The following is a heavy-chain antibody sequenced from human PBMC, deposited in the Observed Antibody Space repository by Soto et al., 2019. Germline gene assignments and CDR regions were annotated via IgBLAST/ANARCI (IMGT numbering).Heavy chain of an antibody. J-gene: IGHJ4*01. CDR2: IYYTGGT. V-gene: IGHV4-39*01. Sequence: HLQLQESGPGLVKPSETLSLTCTVSGGSISGSSYHWGWIRQPPGKGLEWIGSIYYTGGTYYNPSLKSRVTISVDTSKKQFSLKLSSVTAADTAVYYCASSSYTIWGHGTLVTVSS. CDR1: GGSISGSSYH. D-gene: IGHD3-10*01. CDR3: ASSSYTI.